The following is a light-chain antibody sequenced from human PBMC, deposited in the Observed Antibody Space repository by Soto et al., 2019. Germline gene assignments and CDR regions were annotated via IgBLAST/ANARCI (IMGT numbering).Light chain of an antibody. J-gene: IGLJ3*02. V-gene: IGLV2-14*01. Sequence: SVLTQPASVSGSPGQSVAISCTGTSSDVGGYDFVSWYQKHPGKAPKLMIYEVNNRPSGVSNRFSGSKSGNTASLTISGLQAEDEADYYCTSYRSTSTWVFGGGTKLTVL. CDR2: EVN. CDR1: SSDVGGYDF. CDR3: TSYRSTSTWV.